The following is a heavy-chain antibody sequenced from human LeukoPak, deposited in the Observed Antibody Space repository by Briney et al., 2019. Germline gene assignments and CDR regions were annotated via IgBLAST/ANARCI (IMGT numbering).Heavy chain of an antibody. CDR1: GFTFSSYA. D-gene: IGHD3-10*01. CDR2: ISGSGGST. CDR3: AKLLWFGELYWFDP. Sequence: GGSLRLSCAASGFTFSSYAMSWVRPAPGKGLEWVSAISGSGGSTYYADSVKGRFTISRDNSKNTLYLQMNSLRAEDTAVYYCAKLLWFGELYWFDPWGQGTLVTVSS. V-gene: IGHV3-23*01. J-gene: IGHJ5*02.